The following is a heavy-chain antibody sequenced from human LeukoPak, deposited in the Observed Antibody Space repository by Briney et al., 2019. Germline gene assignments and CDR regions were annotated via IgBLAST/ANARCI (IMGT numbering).Heavy chain of an antibody. V-gene: IGHV3-30*18. CDR3: AKAPYIRGYYFDF. CDR1: GFTFTNYG. D-gene: IGHD3-22*01. Sequence: GGSLRPSCAASGFTFTNYGMHWVRQAPGKGLEWVAIISHDGTIQHYGDSLKGRFTISRDNSKNTVSLQVNNLRPEDTAVYFCAKAPYIRGYYFDFWGQGIPVSVSS. CDR2: ISHDGTIQ. J-gene: IGHJ4*02.